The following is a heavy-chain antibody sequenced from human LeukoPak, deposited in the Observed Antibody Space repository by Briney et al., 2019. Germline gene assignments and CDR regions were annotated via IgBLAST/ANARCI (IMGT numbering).Heavy chain of an antibody. Sequence: GESLQISCKGSGYRFTSYWIGWVRQMPGKGLEWMGIIYPGDSDTRYSPSFQGQVTISADKSISTAYLQWSSLKASDTAMYYCARSSTVTIRSGAFDIWGQGTMVTVSS. J-gene: IGHJ3*02. D-gene: IGHD4-17*01. CDR2: IYPGDSDT. CDR3: ARSSTVTIRSGAFDI. V-gene: IGHV5-51*01. CDR1: GYRFTSYW.